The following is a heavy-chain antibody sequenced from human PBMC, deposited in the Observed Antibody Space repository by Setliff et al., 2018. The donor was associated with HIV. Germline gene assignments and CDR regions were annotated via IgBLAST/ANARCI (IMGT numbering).Heavy chain of an antibody. CDR3: ARDSEPGTRVAGTTGLDY. V-gene: IGHV3-66*02. J-gene: IGHJ4*02. Sequence: PGGSLRLSCAASGFTFGSYPMHWVRQAPGKGLEWVSVIYAGGSTYYADSVKGRFTISRDNSKNMLYLQMNSLRPEDTALYYCARDSEPGTRVAGTTGLDYWGQGSLVTVSS. CDR1: GFTFGSYP. D-gene: IGHD6-19*01. CDR2: IYAGGST.